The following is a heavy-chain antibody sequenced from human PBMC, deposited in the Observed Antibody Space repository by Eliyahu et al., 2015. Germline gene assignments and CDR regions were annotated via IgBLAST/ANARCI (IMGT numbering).Heavy chain of an antibody. CDR3: ARDGGRYXGMDV. CDR1: GFPXSSYG. J-gene: IGHJ6*02. V-gene: IGHV3-33*01. Sequence: QVQLVESGGGVVQPGRSLRLXCAASGFPXSSYGMHWVRQAPGKGLEWVAVIWYDGSNKYYADSVKGRFTISRDNSKNTLYLQMNSLRAEDTAVYYCARDGGRYXGMDVWGQGTTVTVSS. D-gene: IGHD3-16*01. CDR2: IWYDGSNK.